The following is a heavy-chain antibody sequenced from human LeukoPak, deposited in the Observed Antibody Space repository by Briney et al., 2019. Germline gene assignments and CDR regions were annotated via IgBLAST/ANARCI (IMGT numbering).Heavy chain of an antibody. V-gene: IGHV3-7*03. CDR3: VKNIGHESFDY. CDR1: GFTFTNYW. J-gene: IGHJ4*02. D-gene: IGHD2/OR15-2a*01. Sequence: GGSLRLSCVASGFTFTNYWMNWVRQAPGKGLEWVANINVDGSEYNYVDSVKGRFTISRDNAKNSLFLQMHSWRAEDTAVYYCVKNIGHESFDYWGQGTLLTVSS. CDR2: INVDGSEY.